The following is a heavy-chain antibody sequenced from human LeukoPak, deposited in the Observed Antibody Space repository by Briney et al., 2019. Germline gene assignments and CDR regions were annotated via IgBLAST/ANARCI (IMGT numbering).Heavy chain of an antibody. V-gene: IGHV4-39*07. CDR2: MSYSGST. D-gene: IGHD3-10*01. J-gene: IGHJ6*03. CDR1: GGSISSSSYY. Sequence: SETLSLTCTVSGGSISSSSYYWGWIRQPPGKGLEWIGSMSYSGSTYYNPSLKSRVTISVATSKNQFSLKLSSVTAADTAVYYCARESDLNWFGELSDYYYYYMDVWGKGTTVTISS. CDR3: ARESDLNWFGELSDYYYYYMDV.